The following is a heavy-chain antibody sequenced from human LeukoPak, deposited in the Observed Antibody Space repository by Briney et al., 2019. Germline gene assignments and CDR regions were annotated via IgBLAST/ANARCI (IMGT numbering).Heavy chain of an antibody. D-gene: IGHD3-10*01. Sequence: PGGSLRLSCAASGFTFSTYAMRWVRQAPGKGLEWVALISYDGINKYYVDSVKGRFTISRDNSKNTLYLQMNSLRAEDTALYYCAKKLFTGMGYYFDSWGQGALVTVSS. CDR2: ISYDGINK. J-gene: IGHJ4*02. CDR1: GFTFSTYA. CDR3: AKKLFTGMGYYFDS. V-gene: IGHV3-30*18.